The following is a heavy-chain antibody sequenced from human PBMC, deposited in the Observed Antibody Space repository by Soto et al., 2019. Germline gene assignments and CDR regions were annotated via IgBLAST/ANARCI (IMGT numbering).Heavy chain of an antibody. Sequence: QVQLQESGPGLVKPSETLSLTCTVSGGSISSYYWSWIRQPPGKGLEWIGYFYYSGSTNYNPSLKSRVTISVDTSKNQFSLKLSSVTAAYTAVYYCARGLYYDFWSGYYTSGSNWFDPWGQGTLVTVSS. D-gene: IGHD3-3*01. J-gene: IGHJ5*02. CDR3: ARGLYYDFWSGYYTSGSNWFDP. V-gene: IGHV4-59*01. CDR2: FYYSGST. CDR1: GGSISSYY.